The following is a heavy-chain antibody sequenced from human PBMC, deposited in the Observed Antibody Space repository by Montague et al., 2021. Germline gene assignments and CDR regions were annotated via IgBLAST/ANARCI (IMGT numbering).Heavy chain of an antibody. V-gene: IGHV3-23*01. D-gene: IGHD2-15*01. J-gene: IGHJ4*02. CDR3: AKEEEYCSGDSCYIDY. CDR1: GFTFSSYA. CDR2: ISGSGGST. Sequence: SLRLSCAASGFTFSSYAMSWVRQAPGKGLEWVSAISGSGGSTYYADSVKGRFTISRDNSKNTLYLQMNSLRAEDTAVYSCAKEEEYCSGDSCYIDYWGQGALFTVSS.